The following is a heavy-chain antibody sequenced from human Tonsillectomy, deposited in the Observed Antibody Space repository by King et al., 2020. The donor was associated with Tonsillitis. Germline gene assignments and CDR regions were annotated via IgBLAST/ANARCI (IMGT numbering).Heavy chain of an antibody. V-gene: IGHV3-23*04. CDR3: AKDQGGFYGDYHFRY. Sequence: VQLVESGGGLVQPGGSLRLSCAASGFTFSNYAMSWVRQAPGKGLEWVSGISGSGGNTYYPASVKGRFTISRDNSKNTLYLQLHSLRAEDTAVYYCAKDQGGFYGDYHFRYWGQGTLVTVSS. CDR2: ISGSGGNT. CDR1: GFTFSNYA. D-gene: IGHD4-17*01. J-gene: IGHJ4*02.